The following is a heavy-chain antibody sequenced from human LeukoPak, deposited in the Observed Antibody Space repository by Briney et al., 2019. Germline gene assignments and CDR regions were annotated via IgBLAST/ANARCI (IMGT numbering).Heavy chain of an antibody. CDR3: ATVFQQRGYYYMDV. CDR1: GYTFTGYY. Sequence: ASVKVSCKASGYTFTGYYIHWVRQAPGQGLEWMGWINPNINGTNYAQKFQGRVAMTGDRSISTAYMELSRLRSEDTGVYYCATVFQQRGYYYMDVWGKGTTVTVSS. V-gene: IGHV1-2*02. CDR2: INPNINGT. D-gene: IGHD6-13*01. J-gene: IGHJ6*03.